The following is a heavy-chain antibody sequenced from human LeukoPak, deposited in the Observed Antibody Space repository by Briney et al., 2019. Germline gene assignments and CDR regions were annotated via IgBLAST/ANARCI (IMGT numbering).Heavy chain of an antibody. V-gene: IGHV4-39*01. CDR3: ARANRRLYYYYYMDV. J-gene: IGHJ6*03. Sequence: SGTLSLTCTVSGGSISSSSYYWGWIRQPPGKGLEWIGSIYYSGSTYYNPSLKSRVTISVDTSKNQFSLKLSSVTAADTAVYYCARANRRLYYYYYMDVWGKGTTVTISS. D-gene: IGHD5-12*01. CDR1: GGSISSSSYY. CDR2: IYYSGST.